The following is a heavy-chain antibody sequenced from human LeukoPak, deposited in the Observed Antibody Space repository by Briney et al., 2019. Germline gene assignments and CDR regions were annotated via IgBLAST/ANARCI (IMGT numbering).Heavy chain of an antibody. D-gene: IGHD5-12*01. CDR3: ASEDIMATLDY. Sequence: GGSLRLSCAASGFTFSNYAMNWVRQAPGKGLEWVSSISSSSSYIYYADSVKGRFTISRDNAKNSLYLQMNSLRTEDTAVYYCASEDIMATLDYWGQGTLVTVSS. V-gene: IGHV3-21*01. CDR2: ISSSSSYI. CDR1: GFTFSNYA. J-gene: IGHJ4*02.